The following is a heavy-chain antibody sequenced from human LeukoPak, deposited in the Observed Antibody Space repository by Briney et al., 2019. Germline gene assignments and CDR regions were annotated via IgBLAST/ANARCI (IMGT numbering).Heavy chain of an antibody. CDR2: ISYDGSNK. Sequence: PGGSLRLSCAASGFTFSSYAMHWVRQAPGKGLEWVAFISYDGSNKYYADSVKGRFTISRDNSKNTLYLQMNSLRAEDTAVYYCARSPLYYDILTGDFDYWGQGTLVTVSS. V-gene: IGHV3-30-3*01. J-gene: IGHJ4*02. CDR3: ARSPLYYDILTGDFDY. D-gene: IGHD3-9*01. CDR1: GFTFSSYA.